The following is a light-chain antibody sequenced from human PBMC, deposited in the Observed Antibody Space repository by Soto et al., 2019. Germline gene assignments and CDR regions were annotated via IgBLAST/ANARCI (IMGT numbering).Light chain of an antibody. CDR2: DAS. J-gene: IGKJ2*01. CDR1: QSVSSY. CDR3: QQRFNWPRFT. V-gene: IGKV3-11*01. Sequence: EIVLTQSPATLSLSPGERATLSCRASQSVSSYLAWYQQKPGQAPRLLIYDASNRATGIPARFSGGGSGTDFTLTIISLEPEDFAVYYCQQRFNWPRFTFGQGPTLEIK.